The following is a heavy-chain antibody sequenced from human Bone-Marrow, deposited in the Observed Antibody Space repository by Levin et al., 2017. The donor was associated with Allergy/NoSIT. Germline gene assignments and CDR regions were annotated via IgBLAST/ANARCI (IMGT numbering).Heavy chain of an antibody. Sequence: NTSETLSLTCAVSGGSISSGGYSWSWIRQPPGKGLEWIGYIYHSGSTYYNPSLKSRVTISVDRSKNQFSLKLSSVTAADTAVYYCARDAYYYGMDVWGQGTTVTVSS. CDR1: GGSISSGGYS. CDR3: ARDAYYYGMDV. V-gene: IGHV4-30-2*01. CDR2: IYHSGST. J-gene: IGHJ6*02.